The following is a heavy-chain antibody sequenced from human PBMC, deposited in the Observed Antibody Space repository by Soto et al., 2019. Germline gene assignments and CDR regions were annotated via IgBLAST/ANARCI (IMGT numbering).Heavy chain of an antibody. J-gene: IGHJ5*02. CDR3: ARALSTNEGWFDP. CDR2: IYYTGTS. Sequence: QVELQESGPGLVKPSETLSLTCKVSGASVSSGSYFWSWIRQPPGKGLEWIGYIYYTGTSHYNPSLKSRVTISIDTSKNQISLNLNSVTAADTAVYYCARALSTNEGWFDPWGQGRLVTVSS. D-gene: IGHD2-8*01. CDR1: GASVSSGSYF. V-gene: IGHV4-61*01.